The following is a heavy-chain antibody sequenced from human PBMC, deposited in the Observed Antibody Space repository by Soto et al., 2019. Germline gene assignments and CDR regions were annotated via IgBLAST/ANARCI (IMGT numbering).Heavy chain of an antibody. J-gene: IGHJ4*02. D-gene: IGHD3-3*01. CDR2: ILDDGSNK. Sequence: QVQLVESGGGVVQPGRALRLSCAASGFTFSSYGMHWVRQAPGKGLAWVAVILDDGSNKYYADSVKGRFTISRDNSKNTLYLQMNSLRAEDTAVYYCARDGGEYYFDYWGQGTLVTVSS. CDR1: GFTFSSYG. V-gene: IGHV3-33*01. CDR3: ARDGGEYYFDY.